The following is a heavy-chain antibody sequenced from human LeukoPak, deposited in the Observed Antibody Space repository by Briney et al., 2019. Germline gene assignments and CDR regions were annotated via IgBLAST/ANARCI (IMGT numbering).Heavy chain of an antibody. CDR1: GLTFSTFA. V-gene: IGHV3-23*01. CDR2: ISGSGDTT. D-gene: IGHD3-10*01. CDR3: ARDKFGGIADAFDI. Sequence: PGGSLRLSCAASGLTFSTFAMNWVRQAPGKGLEWVSAISGSGDTTYYADSVKGRFTISRDNAKNSLYLQMNSLRAEDTAVYYCARDKFGGIADAFDIWGQGTMVTVSS. J-gene: IGHJ3*02.